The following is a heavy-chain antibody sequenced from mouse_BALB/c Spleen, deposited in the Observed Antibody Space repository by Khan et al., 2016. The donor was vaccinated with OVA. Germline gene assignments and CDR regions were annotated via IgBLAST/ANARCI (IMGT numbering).Heavy chain of an antibody. J-gene: IGHJ3*01. CDR2: IDPANGNV. CDR3: TRGTYNGLFAY. V-gene: IGHV14-3*02. Sequence: EVQLQESGAEFVKPGASVKLSCTASGFNIKDTYMHWINQRPQQGLVWIGRIDPANGNVKYDPNFQDKATIAADASSNTAYLHLSSLTSEDTDVYYCTRGTYNGLFAYWGQGTLVTVSA. CDR1: GFNIKDTY. D-gene: IGHD2-10*01.